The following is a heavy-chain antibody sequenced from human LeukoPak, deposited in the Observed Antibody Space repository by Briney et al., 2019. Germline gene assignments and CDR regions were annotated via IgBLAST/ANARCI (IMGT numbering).Heavy chain of an antibody. V-gene: IGHV4-39*07. CDR1: GGSISSSSYY. Sequence: SETLSLTCTVSGGSISSSSYYWGWIRQPPGKGLEWIGSIYYSGSTYYNPSLKSRVTISVDTSKNQFSLKLSSVTAADTAVYYCARGRGYCSSTSCYWYYYYYMDVWGKGTTVTVSS. CDR2: IYYSGST. J-gene: IGHJ6*03. D-gene: IGHD2-2*01. CDR3: ARGRGYCSSTSCYWYYYYYMDV.